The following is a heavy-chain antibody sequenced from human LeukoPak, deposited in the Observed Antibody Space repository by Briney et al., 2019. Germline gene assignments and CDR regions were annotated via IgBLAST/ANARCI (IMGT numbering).Heavy chain of an antibody. CDR1: GFTFSSYW. CDR3: ARDDCSSISCYHNWFDP. V-gene: IGHV3-7*01. J-gene: IGHJ5*02. D-gene: IGHD2-2*01. CDR2: IKQDGSEK. Sequence: PGGPLRLSCAASGFTFSSYWMSWVRQAPGKGLEWVANIKQDGSEKYYVDSVKGRFTISRDNAKNSLYLQMNSLRAEDTAVYYCARDDCSSISCYHNWFDPWGQGTLVTVSS.